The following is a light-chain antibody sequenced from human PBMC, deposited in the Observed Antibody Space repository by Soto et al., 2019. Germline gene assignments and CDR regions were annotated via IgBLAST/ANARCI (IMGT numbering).Light chain of an antibody. J-gene: IGKJ1*01. V-gene: IGKV1-5*01. Sequence: DIRMTQSPSRVYASVRDTVTLTCRASQGISGWLAWYQQKPEKAPKLLIYDASSLESGVPSRFSGSGSGTEFTLTISSLRPEEFATYYCIQYNSYWTVGDGNKVGIK. CDR1: QGISGW. CDR2: DAS. CDR3: IQYNSYWT.